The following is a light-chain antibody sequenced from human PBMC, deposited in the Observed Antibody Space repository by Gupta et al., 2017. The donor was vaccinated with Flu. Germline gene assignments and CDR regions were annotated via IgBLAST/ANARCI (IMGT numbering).Light chain of an antibody. V-gene: IGLV1-51*01. CDR1: SSNIGNNY. CDR3: GTWDSSLSANCV. J-gene: IGLJ3*02. CDR2: DKN. Sequence: SVLTQPTSVSAAAGQKVTIACSGSSSNIGNNYVSWYQQLPGTAPKLLIYDKNKRPSGIPDRFSGSKSGTSATLGSTGLQTGDEADYYCGTWDSSLSANCVFVGGTKLTVL.